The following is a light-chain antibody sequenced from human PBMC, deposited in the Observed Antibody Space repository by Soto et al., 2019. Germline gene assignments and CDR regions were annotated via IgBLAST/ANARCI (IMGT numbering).Light chain of an antibody. Sequence: QSALTQPASVSGSPGQSITISCTGTSSDVGGYNYVSWYQQHPGKAPKLIIYDVTNRPSRVSNRFSGSKSGSTASLTISGLQTEDEADYYCSTSNNSSSTVVFGGGTKLTVL. J-gene: IGLJ2*01. CDR1: SSDVGGYNY. V-gene: IGLV2-14*01. CDR3: STSNNSSSTVV. CDR2: DVT.